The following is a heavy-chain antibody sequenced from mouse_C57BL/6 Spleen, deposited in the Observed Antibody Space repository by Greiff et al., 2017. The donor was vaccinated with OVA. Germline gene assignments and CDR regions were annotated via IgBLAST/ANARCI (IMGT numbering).Heavy chain of an antibody. D-gene: IGHD2-4*01. CDR1: GFTFSDAW. V-gene: IGHV6-6*01. CDR2: IRNKANNHAT. Sequence: EVKLVESGGGLVQPGGSMKLSCAASGFTFSDAWMDWVRQSPEKGLEWVAEIRNKANNHATYYAESVKGRFTISRDDSKSSVYLQMNSLRAEDTGIYYCTRRRALYYDPFAYWGQGTLVTVSA. J-gene: IGHJ3*01. CDR3: TRRRALYYDPFAY.